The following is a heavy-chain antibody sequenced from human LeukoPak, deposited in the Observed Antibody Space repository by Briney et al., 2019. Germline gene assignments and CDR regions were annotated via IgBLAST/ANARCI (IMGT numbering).Heavy chain of an antibody. J-gene: IGHJ4*02. CDR3: ARDRSNSDF. CDR2: VRADSGKT. D-gene: IGHD4-11*01. V-gene: IGHV1-18*01. Sequence: ASVKVSCKTSGYKFKNYGISWVRQAPGQGLEWMGWVRADSGKTDYTQKFQDRVTMTADTSTNTAYMELRSLRSDDTAVYYCARDRSNSDFWGQGTLVTVS. CDR1: GYKFKNYG.